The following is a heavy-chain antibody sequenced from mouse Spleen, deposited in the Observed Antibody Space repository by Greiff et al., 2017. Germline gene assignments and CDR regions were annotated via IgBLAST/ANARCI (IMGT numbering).Heavy chain of an antibody. D-gene: IGHD4-1*01. J-gene: IGHJ1*03. Sequence: EVKLQESGPGLVKPSQSLSLTCSVTGYSITSGYYWNWIRQFPGNKLEWMGYISYDGSNNYNPSLKNRISITRDTSKNQFFLKLNSVTTEDTATYYCARVTGTWYFDVWGTGTTVTVSS. V-gene: IGHV3-6*01. CDR1: GYSITSGYY. CDR3: ARVTGTWYFDV. CDR2: ISYDGSN.